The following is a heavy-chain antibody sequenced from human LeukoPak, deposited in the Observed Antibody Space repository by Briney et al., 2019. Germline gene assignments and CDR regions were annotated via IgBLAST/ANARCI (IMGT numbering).Heavy chain of an antibody. CDR3: ATMTTVTNYFDY. CDR1: GFTVSSKY. Sequence: GGSLRLSCAPSGFTVSSKYMTWVRQAPGEGLEWVSVICSGGSTYYADSVRGRFTLSRDNSKNTLYLQMKSLRAQDTALYYCATMTTVTNYFDYWGQGTLVTVSS. J-gene: IGHJ4*02. D-gene: IGHD4-17*01. V-gene: IGHV3-53*01. CDR2: ICSGGST.